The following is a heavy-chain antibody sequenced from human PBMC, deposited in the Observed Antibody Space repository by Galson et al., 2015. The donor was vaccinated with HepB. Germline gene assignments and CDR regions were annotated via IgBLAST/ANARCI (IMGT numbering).Heavy chain of an antibody. J-gene: IGHJ4*02. V-gene: IGHV4-39*01. CDR3: ARVSVDSSGYYYFDF. CDR2: IYYSGTT. CDR1: GGSISSSSYS. Sequence: SETLSLTCTVSGGSISSSSYSWGWIRQPPGKGLEWIGRIYYSGTTYYNPSLKSRVTISVDTSKNQFSLQLSSVTTADTAVYYCARVSVDSSGYYYFDFWGQGAQVTVSS. D-gene: IGHD3-22*01.